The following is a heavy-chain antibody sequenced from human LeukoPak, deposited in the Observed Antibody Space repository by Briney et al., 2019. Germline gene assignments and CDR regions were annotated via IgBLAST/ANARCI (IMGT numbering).Heavy chain of an antibody. J-gene: IGHJ4*02. Sequence: GGSLRLSCAASGITFSRYGMHWVRQAPGKGLEWVAVTSFDGNKKIYADSVKGRFTISRDNAKNSLYLQMNSLRPEDTALYYCARGPLSSSSGAPFDYWGQGTQVTVSS. CDR2: TSFDGNKK. CDR3: ARGPLSSSSGAPFDY. CDR1: GITFSRYG. V-gene: IGHV3-30*03. D-gene: IGHD6-6*01.